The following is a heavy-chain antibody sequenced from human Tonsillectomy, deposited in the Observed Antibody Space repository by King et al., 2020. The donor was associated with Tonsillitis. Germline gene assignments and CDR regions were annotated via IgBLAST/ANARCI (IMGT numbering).Heavy chain of an antibody. J-gene: IGHJ4*02. CDR3: ARDVLEIAAAGVGFFDY. Sequence: VQLVESGGGLVKPGGSLRLSCAASGFTFSSYSMNWVRQAPGKGLEWVSSISSSSSYIYYADSVKGRLTISRDNAKNSLYLQMNSLRAEDTAVYYCARDVLEIAAAGVGFFDYWGQGTLVTVSS. CDR1: GFTFSSYS. CDR2: ISSSSSYI. V-gene: IGHV3-21*01. D-gene: IGHD6-13*01.